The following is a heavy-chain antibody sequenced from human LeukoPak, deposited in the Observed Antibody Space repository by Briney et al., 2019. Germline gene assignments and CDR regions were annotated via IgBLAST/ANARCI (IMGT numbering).Heavy chain of an antibody. CDR1: GFTFSSYA. J-gene: IGHJ5*02. CDR3: ARGGQAGTGDL. V-gene: IGHV3-23*01. CDR2: ISGSGGTT. Sequence: GGSLRLSCAASGFTFSSYAMSWVRQAPGKGLEWVSAISGSGGTTYYADSVKGRFTISRDNSKNTLYLQMNSLRAEDTAVYYCARGGQAGTGDLWGQGTLVTVSS. D-gene: IGHD3-10*01.